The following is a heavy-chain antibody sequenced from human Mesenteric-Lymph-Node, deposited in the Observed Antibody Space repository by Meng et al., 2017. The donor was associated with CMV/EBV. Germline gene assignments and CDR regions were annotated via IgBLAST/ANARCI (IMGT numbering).Heavy chain of an antibody. CDR2: ISSGSSNI. J-gene: IGHJ4*02. D-gene: IGHD1-26*01. Sequence: GESLKISCAASGFTFSTYSMNWVRRAPGKGLEWVSSISSGSSNIYYADPVKGRFTISRGNAKNSLYLQMNSLKPEDTAVYYCAGGGDSGSYYIYWGQGTLVTVSS. CDR3: AGGGDSGSYYIY. CDR1: GFTFSTYS. V-gene: IGHV3-21*01.